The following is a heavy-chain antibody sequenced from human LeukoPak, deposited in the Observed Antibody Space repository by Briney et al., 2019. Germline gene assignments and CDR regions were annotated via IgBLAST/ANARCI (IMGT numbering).Heavy chain of an antibody. CDR3: ARDMDLWFDL. CDR1: GFSFSSHG. CDR2: IRYDGTED. J-gene: IGHJ5*02. D-gene: IGHD2-2*03. Sequence: GNSLRLSCAASGFSFSSHGMHRVRQAPGKGLEWVAVIRYDGTEDSYVDSVKGRFSISRDNSKSTFYLQMNSLRAEGTAVYYCARDMDLWFDLWGQGTLVTVSS. V-gene: IGHV3-33*01.